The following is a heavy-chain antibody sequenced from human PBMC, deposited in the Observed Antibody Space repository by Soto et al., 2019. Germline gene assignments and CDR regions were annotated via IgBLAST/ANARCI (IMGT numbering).Heavy chain of an antibody. D-gene: IGHD2-15*01. CDR2: IYSDDST. J-gene: IGHJ4*02. CDR3: ARGRASHSDFDY. CDR1: GFTVSTNY. V-gene: IGHV3-53*01. Sequence: EVQLVESGGGLIQPGGSLRLSCAASGFTVSTNYMTWVRQAPGRGLEWVSLIYSDDSTYYADSVKGRFTISRDNLKNMLFLQMNSLRAEDTAVYYWARGRASHSDFDYWGQGTLVTVSS.